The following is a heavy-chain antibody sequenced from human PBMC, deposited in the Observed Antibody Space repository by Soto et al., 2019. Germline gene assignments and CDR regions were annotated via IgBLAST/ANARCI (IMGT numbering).Heavy chain of an antibody. V-gene: IGHV3-23*01. CDR2: ISVSGAAT. Sequence: EVQLLQSGGGLVQPGGSLRLSCAASAFTFSDYAMTWVRQAPGKGLEWVSAISVSGAATYYAASVRGRFTISRDKSKNTLYLQVNSLRAEDTAIYDCATDRAYFDSYDAFDVWGQGTMVTVSA. D-gene: IGHD3-9*01. J-gene: IGHJ3*01. CDR1: AFTFSDYA. CDR3: ATDRAYFDSYDAFDV.